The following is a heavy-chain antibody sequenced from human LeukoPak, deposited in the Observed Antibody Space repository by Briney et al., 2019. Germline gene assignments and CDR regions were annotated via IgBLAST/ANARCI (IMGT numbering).Heavy chain of an antibody. CDR3: APSVRSGGSYYFDY. Sequence: ASVKVSCKVSGYTLTELSMHWVRQAPGKGLEWMGGFDPEDGETIYAQKFQGRVTMTTDTSTSTVNMELSSLRSEDTAVYYCAPSVRSGGSYYFDYWGQGTLVTVSS. V-gene: IGHV1-24*01. J-gene: IGHJ4*02. D-gene: IGHD2-15*01. CDR2: FDPEDGET. CDR1: GYTLTELS.